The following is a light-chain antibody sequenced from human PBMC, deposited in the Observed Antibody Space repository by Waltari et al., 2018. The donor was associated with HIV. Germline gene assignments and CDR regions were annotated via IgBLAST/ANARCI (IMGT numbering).Light chain of an antibody. CDR2: KDD. V-gene: IGLV3-25*03. J-gene: IGLJ3*02. CDR1: ALPKQF. Sequence: SYELTQPPSVSVSPGQTARITCPGDALPKQFAYWYQQKEGQAPLMVIYKDDKRTSGIPDRFSGSMSGTTVTLIISGVQPEDEADYYCESADDSGDHWVFGGGTKLSVL. CDR3: ESADDSGDHWV.